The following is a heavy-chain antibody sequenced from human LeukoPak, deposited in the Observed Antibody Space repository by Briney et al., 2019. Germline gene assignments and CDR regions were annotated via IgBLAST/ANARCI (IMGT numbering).Heavy chain of an antibody. J-gene: IGHJ5*02. CDR1: GFTFHDYD. Sequence: GGSLRLSCAASGFTFHDYDMSWVRQSPGKGLEWVSGINWNGDRTGYADSVKGRFTISRDNAKKSLYLQMSSLRAEDTALYYCARRDYYGSGSPDLWGQGTLVTVSS. CDR2: INWNGDRT. D-gene: IGHD3-10*01. CDR3: ARRDYYGSGSPDL. V-gene: IGHV3-20*04.